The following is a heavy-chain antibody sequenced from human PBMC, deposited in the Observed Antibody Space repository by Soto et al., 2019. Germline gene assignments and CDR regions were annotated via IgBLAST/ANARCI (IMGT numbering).Heavy chain of an antibody. V-gene: IGHV4-31*03. J-gene: IGHJ5*02. CDR3: ARVGKYSYYGSGSYSQENWFDP. CDR1: GGSISSGGYY. Sequence: QVQLQESGPGLVKPSQTLSLTCTVSGGSISSGGYYWSWIRQHPGKGLEWIGYIYYSGSTYYNPSLKSRVTISVDTSKNQFSLKLSSVTAADTAVYYCARVGKYSYYGSGSYSQENWFDPWGQGTLVTVSS. CDR2: IYYSGST. D-gene: IGHD3-10*01.